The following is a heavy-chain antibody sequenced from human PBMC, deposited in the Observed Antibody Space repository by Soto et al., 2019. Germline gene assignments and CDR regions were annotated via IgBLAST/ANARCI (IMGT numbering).Heavy chain of an antibody. CDR3: AKPNYYYYGMDV. CDR2: ISWNSGSI. CDR1: GFTFDDYA. Sequence: GGSLRLSCAASGFTFDDYAMHWVRQAPGKGLEWVSGISWNSGSIGYADSVKGRFTISRDNAKNSLYLQMNSLRAEDTALYYCAKPNYYYYGMDVWGQGTTVTVSS. V-gene: IGHV3-9*01. J-gene: IGHJ6*02.